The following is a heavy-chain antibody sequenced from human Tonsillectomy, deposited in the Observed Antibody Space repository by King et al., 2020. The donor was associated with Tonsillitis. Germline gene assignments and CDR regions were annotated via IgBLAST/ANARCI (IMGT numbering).Heavy chain of an antibody. CDR2: IFYSGTT. D-gene: IGHD2-15*01. Sequence: QLQESGPGLVKPSETLSLTCTVSGDSISSGSYCWGWIRQPPGKGLEWIGCIFYSGTTYYKSSLKSRVTISVDTSRNQFSLWMSSVTAADAAVYYCARNKGHCDGGSCFPYNYWGQGTLVTVSS. CDR1: GDSISSGSYC. CDR3: ARNKGHCDGGSCFPYNY. J-gene: IGHJ4*02. V-gene: IGHV4-39*01.